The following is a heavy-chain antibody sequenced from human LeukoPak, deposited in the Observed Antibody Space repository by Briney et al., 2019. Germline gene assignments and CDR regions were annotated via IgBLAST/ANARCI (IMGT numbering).Heavy chain of an antibody. J-gene: IGHJ5*02. Sequence: GGSLRLSCGASGFTFSDSGMHWVRQAPGKGLEWVSYISSTSTTIYYADSVKGRFTISGDNAKNSLYLQMNSLRAEDTAVYYCASGVLGYCSGGSCPWGQGTLVTVSS. CDR3: ASGVLGYCSGGSCP. CDR2: ISSTSTTI. CDR1: GFTFSDSG. V-gene: IGHV3-48*01. D-gene: IGHD2-15*01.